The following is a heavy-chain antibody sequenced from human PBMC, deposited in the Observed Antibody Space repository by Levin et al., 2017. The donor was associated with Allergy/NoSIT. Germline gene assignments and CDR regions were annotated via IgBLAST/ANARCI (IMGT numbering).Heavy chain of an antibody. CDR1: GGSISSYY. Sequence: PSETLSLTCTVSGGSISSYYWSWIRQPPGKGLEWIGYIYYSGSTNYNPSLKSRVTISVDTSKNQFSLKLSSVTAADTAVYYCARDPTDMLLDIWGQGTMVTVSS. CDR3: ARDPTDMLLDI. CDR2: IYYSGST. D-gene: IGHD2-15*01. J-gene: IGHJ3*02. V-gene: IGHV4-59*01.